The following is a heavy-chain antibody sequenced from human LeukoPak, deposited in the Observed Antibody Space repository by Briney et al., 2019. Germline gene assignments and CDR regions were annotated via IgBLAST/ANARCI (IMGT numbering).Heavy chain of an antibody. V-gene: IGHV4-59*08. CDR2: IHHTGST. Sequence: SATLSLTCTVSGGSISSYYWSWIRQPPGKGLEWIGYIHHTGSTNYKPSPKSRVTISVDMSKNQISMKLSSVTAADTAVYYCARHGWFGELLCGWFDPWGQGTLVRVST. CDR3: ARHGWFGELLCGWFDP. J-gene: IGHJ5*02. CDR1: GGSISSYY. D-gene: IGHD3-10*01.